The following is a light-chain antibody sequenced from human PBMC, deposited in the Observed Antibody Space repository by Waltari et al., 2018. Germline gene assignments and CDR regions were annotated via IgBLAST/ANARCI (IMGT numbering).Light chain of an antibody. CDR3: YSYTGTYPLP. CDR2: DVN. CDR1: SSDY. Sequence: QSALTQPRSVSGSPGQSVTISCTGTSSDYVSWYQQYPGKAPKVIIYDVNRRPSGVPDRFSSSKSGNTASLTISGLQAEDEADYYCYSYTGTYPLPFGGGTKLTVL. V-gene: IGLV2-11*01. J-gene: IGLJ3*02.